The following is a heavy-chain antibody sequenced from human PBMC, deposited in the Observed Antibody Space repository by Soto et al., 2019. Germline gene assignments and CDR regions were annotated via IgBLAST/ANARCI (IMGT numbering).Heavy chain of an antibody. CDR2: ISTYNDNT. D-gene: IGHD5-12*01. Sequence: QAHLEQSGIEVKKPGASVKVTCKASGYTFHTFGISWVRQAPGQGLEWMGWISTYNDNTNYAQKFRGRVAMATDMSTGTASMELRSLTPDDTAVYYCARRRNSGYHTHFYFGMDVWGQGTTVIVSS. CDR1: GYTFHTFG. CDR3: ARRRNSGYHTHFYFGMDV. J-gene: IGHJ6*02. V-gene: IGHV1-18*01.